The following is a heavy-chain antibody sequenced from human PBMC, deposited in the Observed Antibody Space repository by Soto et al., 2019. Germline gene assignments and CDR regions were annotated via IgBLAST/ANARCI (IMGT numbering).Heavy chain of an antibody. Sequence: SETLSLTCTVSGGSIGSSSDYWGWIRQPPGKGLEWIGSIYYSGSTYYNPSLKGRVTISVDTSKNQFSLKLSSVTAADTAVYYCARPSLTYDILTLAAFDLWGQGTMVTVS. D-gene: IGHD3-9*01. V-gene: IGHV4-39*01. CDR1: GGSIGSSSDY. CDR3: ARPSLTYDILTLAAFDL. CDR2: IYYSGST. J-gene: IGHJ3*01.